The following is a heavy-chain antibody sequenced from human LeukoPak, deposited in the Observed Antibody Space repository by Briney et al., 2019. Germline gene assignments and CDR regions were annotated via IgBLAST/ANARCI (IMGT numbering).Heavy chain of an antibody. D-gene: IGHD2-15*01. V-gene: IGHV1-3*01. CDR2: INAGNGNT. J-gene: IGHJ3*02. CDR1: GYTFTSYA. Sequence: ASVKVSCKASGYTFTSYAMHWVRQAPGQRLEWMGWINAGNGNTKYSQKFQGRVTITRDTSASTAYMELSSLRSEDTAVYYCARDPEDIVEVVAAEDHDAFDIWGQGTMVTVSS. CDR3: ARDPEDIVEVVAAEDHDAFDI.